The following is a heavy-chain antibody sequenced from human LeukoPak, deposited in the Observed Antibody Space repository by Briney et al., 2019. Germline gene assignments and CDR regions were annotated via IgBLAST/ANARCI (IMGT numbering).Heavy chain of an antibody. V-gene: IGHV1-2*02. CDR1: GYTFTGHY. D-gene: IGHD5-24*01. Sequence: ASVKVSCKASGYTFTGHYMHWARQAPGQGLEWMGWINPNSGGTNYAQKFQGRVTMTRDTSISTAYMELSRLRSDDTAVYYCARDWRRDGYNYPFDYWGQGTLVTVSS. CDR2: INPNSGGT. J-gene: IGHJ4*02. CDR3: ARDWRRDGYNYPFDY.